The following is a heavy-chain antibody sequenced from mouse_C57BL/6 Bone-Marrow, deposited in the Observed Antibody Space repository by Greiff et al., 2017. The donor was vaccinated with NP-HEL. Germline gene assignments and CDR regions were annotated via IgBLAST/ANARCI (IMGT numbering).Heavy chain of an antibody. J-gene: IGHJ2*01. CDR2: INYDGSST. V-gene: IGHV5-16*01. Sequence: EVQLVESEGGLVQPGSSMKLSCTASGFTFSDYYMAWVRQVPEKGLEWVANINYDGSSTYYLDSLKSRFIISRDNAKNILYLQMSSLKSEDTATYYCARGGWDYWGQGTTLTVSS. D-gene: IGHD3-3*01. CDR3: ARGGWDY. CDR1: GFTFSDYY.